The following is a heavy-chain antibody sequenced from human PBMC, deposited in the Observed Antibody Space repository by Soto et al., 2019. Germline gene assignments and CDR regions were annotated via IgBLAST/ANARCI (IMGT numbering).Heavy chain of an antibody. CDR3: ARLPRSGDYVPSHDAFDI. J-gene: IGHJ3*02. V-gene: IGHV1-69*06. Sequence: ASVKVSCKASGGTFSSYAISWVRQAPGQGLEWMGVIIPIFGTANCAQKFQGRVTITADKSTSTAYMELRSLRSEDTDVYYCARLPRSGDYVPSHDAFDIWGQGTMVTVSS. D-gene: IGHD4-17*01. CDR2: IIPIFGTA. CDR1: GGTFSSYA.